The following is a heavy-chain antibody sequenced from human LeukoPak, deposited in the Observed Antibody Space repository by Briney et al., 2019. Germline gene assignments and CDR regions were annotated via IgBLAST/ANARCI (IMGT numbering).Heavy chain of an antibody. Sequence: ASVKLSCKASGYTFTAYYMHWVRQAPGQGLELRGWINPNSGGTNYAQKFQGRVTRTRDTSISTAYMELSRLRSDDTAVYYCARVLNTYSSGWYSGAFDIWGQGTMVTVSS. CDR2: INPNSGGT. V-gene: IGHV1-2*02. CDR3: ARVLNTYSSGWYSGAFDI. D-gene: IGHD6-19*01. CDR1: GYTFTAYY. J-gene: IGHJ3*02.